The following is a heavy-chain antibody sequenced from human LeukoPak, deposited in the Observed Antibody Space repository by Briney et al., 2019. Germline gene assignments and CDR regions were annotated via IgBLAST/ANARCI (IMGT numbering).Heavy chain of an antibody. CDR2: INAGNGNT. D-gene: IGHD3-9*01. CDR3: ARGTVAYDILKKFGLPDY. CDR1: GYTFTSYA. Sequence: VASVKVSCKASGYTFTSYAMHWVRQAPGQRLEWMGWINAGNGNTKYSQKFQGRVTITRDTSASTAYMELSSLRSEDTAVYYCARGTVAYDILKKFGLPDYWGQGTLVTVSS. V-gene: IGHV1-3*01. J-gene: IGHJ4*02.